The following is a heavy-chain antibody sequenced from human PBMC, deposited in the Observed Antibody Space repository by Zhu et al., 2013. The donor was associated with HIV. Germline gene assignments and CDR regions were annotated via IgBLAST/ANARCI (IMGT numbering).Heavy chain of an antibody. CDR3: AREPANRYGGNSLFDY. V-gene: IGHV1-18*01. J-gene: IGHJ4*01. D-gene: IGHD4-17*01. CDR1: GYTFSNFG. CDR2: ISASNGNT. Sequence: QVQLVQSGAEVKKPGASVKVSCKASGYTFSNFGITWVRQAPGQGLEWMGWISASNGNTKYAERVQDRVTMTTDTLTTTAYMELRSLTSDDTAVYYCAREPANRYGGNSLFDYWGQGTLITVSS.